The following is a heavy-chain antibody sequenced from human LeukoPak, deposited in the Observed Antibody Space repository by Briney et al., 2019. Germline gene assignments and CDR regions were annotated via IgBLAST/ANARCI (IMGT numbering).Heavy chain of an antibody. J-gene: IGHJ4*02. Sequence: PGGSLRLSCAASGFTFRNYGMSWVRQASGKGLEWVSAISGDAADIFYADSAKGRFTISRDNAKNSLYLQMNSLRAEDTAVYYCARDSYYYDSSGTSPWGQGTLVTVSS. CDR3: ARDSYYYDSSGTSP. V-gene: IGHV3-23*01. CDR1: GFTFRNYG. CDR2: ISGDAADI. D-gene: IGHD3-22*01.